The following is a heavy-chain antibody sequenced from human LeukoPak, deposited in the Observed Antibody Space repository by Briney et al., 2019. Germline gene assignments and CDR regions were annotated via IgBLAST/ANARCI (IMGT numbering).Heavy chain of an antibody. CDR3: ARAGAYYGSGIPLDI. CDR1: GGSFSGYY. V-gene: IGHV4-34*01. D-gene: IGHD3-10*01. Sequence: SETLPLTCAVYGGSFSGYYWSWIRQPPGKGLEWIGEINHSGSTNYNPSLKSRVTISVDTSKTQFSLKLSSVTDADTAVYYCARAGAYYGSGIPLDIWGQGTMVTVSS. CDR2: INHSGST. J-gene: IGHJ3*02.